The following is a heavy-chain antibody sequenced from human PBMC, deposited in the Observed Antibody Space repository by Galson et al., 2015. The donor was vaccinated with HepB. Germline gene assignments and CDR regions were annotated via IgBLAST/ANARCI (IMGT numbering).Heavy chain of an antibody. J-gene: IGHJ6*02. Sequence: DTLSLTCAVYGGSLSGHYWSWVRRPPGKGLEWIGEIHYGGSTSYNPSLQSRVTMSVDTSKKQFSLTLTSVTAADTAAYYCARRRDIQLIRVVKGVPPAPRYTMDVWGQGTTVTVSS. CDR2: IHYGGST. CDR1: GGSLSGHY. D-gene: IGHD1-14*01. V-gene: IGHV4-34*01. CDR3: ARRRDIQLIRVVKGVPPAPRYTMDV.